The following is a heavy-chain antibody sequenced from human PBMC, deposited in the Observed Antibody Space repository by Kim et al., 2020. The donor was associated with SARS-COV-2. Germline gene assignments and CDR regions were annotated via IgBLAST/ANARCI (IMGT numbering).Heavy chain of an antibody. CDR2: IYHSGST. J-gene: IGHJ6*02. D-gene: IGHD2-2*01. CDR3: AREHRLQLHYYYYGMDV. Sequence: SETLSLTCTVSGYSISSGYYWGWIRQPPGKGLEWIGSIYHSGSTYYNPSLKSRVTISVDTSKNQFSLKLSSVTAADTAVYYCAREHRLQLHYYYYGMDVWGQGTTVTVSS. CDR1: GYSISSGYY. V-gene: IGHV4-38-2*02.